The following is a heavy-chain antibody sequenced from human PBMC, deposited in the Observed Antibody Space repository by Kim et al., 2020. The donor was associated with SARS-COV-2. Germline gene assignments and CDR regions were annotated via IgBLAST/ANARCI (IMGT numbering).Heavy chain of an antibody. Sequence: GGSLRLSCTASGFTFGDYAMSWFRQAPGKGLEWVGFIRSKAYGGTTEYAASVKGRFTISRDDSKSIAYLQMNSLKTEDTAVYYCTSSPFYYGSGSYIYWGQGTLVTVSS. V-gene: IGHV3-49*03. CDR3: TSSPFYYGSGSYIY. J-gene: IGHJ4*02. D-gene: IGHD3-10*01. CDR2: IRSKAYGGTT. CDR1: GFTFGDYA.